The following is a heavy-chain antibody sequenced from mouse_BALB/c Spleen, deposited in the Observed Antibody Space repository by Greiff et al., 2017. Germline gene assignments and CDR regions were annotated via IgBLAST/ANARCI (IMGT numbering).Heavy chain of an antibody. Sequence: EVQGVESGGGLVQPGGSLRLSCATSGFTFTDYYMSWVRQPPGKALEWLGFIRNKANGYTTEFSASVKGRFTISRDNSQSILYLQMNTLRAEDSATYYCARDKNYDYHWYFDVWGAGTTVTVSS. D-gene: IGHD2-4*01. CDR2: IRNKANGYTT. CDR3: ARDKNYDYHWYFDV. CDR1: GFTFTDYY. V-gene: IGHV7-3*02. J-gene: IGHJ1*01.